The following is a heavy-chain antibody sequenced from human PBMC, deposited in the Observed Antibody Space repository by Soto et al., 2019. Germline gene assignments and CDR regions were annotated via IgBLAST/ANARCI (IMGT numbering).Heavy chain of an antibody. CDR1: GFTFSSYT. D-gene: IGHD6-19*01. J-gene: IGHJ5*02. CDR2: ISSRSTYI. CDR3: ARAPAVGRNWFDP. V-gene: IGHV3-21*01. Sequence: GGSLRLSCAASGFTFSSYTMNWVRQAPGKGLEWVSSISSRSTYIYYADSVKGRFTISRDNAKNSLYLQMNSLRAEDTAVYYSARAPAVGRNWFDPWGQGTLVTVSS.